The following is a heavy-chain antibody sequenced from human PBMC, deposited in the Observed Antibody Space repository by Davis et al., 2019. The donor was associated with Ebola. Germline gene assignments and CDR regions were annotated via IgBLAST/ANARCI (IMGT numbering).Heavy chain of an antibody. V-gene: IGHV1-69*13. Sequence: SVKVSCKASGGTFSSYTISWVRQAPGQGLEWMGGIVPMFGTPNYAQKFQGRVTITADESTRTTYMQLSSLRSEDTGIYYCARTRIEAAIVYIYYGMDAWGEGTTVTVSS. CDR2: IVPMFGTP. J-gene: IGHJ6*04. CDR3: ARTRIEAAIVYIYYGMDA. CDR1: GGTFSSYT. D-gene: IGHD5-12*01.